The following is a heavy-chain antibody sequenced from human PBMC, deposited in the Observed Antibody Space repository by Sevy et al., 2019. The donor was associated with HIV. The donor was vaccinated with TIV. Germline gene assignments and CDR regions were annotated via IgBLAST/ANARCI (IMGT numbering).Heavy chain of an antibody. Sequence: GGSLRLSCAASGFTFSSYGMHWVRQAPGKGLEWVAFIRYDGSNKYYADSVKGRFTISRDNSKNTLYLQMNGLRAEDTAVYYCASRTCSGGSCYYGWFDPWGQGTLVTVSS. J-gene: IGHJ5*02. CDR1: GFTFSSYG. V-gene: IGHV3-30*02. D-gene: IGHD2-15*01. CDR2: IRYDGSNK. CDR3: ASRTCSGGSCYYGWFDP.